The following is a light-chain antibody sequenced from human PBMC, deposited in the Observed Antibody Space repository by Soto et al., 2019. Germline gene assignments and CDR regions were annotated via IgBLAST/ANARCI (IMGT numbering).Light chain of an antibody. CDR2: EVT. V-gene: IGLV2-14*01. J-gene: IGLJ1*01. CDR3: CSLTTSHTYV. Sequence: QSALTQPASVSGSPGQSITISCTGTSSDVGGYNYVSWYQHHPGKAPKLMIYEVTYRPSGVSNRYSGSKSGNSASLTISGLQADDEADYYCCSLTTSHTYVFGSGTKVTVL. CDR1: SSDVGGYNY.